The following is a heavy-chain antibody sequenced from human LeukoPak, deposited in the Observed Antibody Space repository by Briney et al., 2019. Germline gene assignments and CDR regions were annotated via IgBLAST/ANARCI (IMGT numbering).Heavy chain of an antibody. J-gene: IGHJ4*02. CDR3: ARVGGATTRPLFDS. CDR1: GGSISSGGYY. D-gene: IGHD1-26*01. Sequence: SQTLSLTCTVSGGSISSGGYYWSWIRQHPGKGLEWIGYIYYSGSTYYNPSLKSRVSISIDTSKNQFSLRLSSVTAADTAVYYCARVGGATTRPLFDSWGQGTLVTVSS. V-gene: IGHV4-31*03. CDR2: IYYSGST.